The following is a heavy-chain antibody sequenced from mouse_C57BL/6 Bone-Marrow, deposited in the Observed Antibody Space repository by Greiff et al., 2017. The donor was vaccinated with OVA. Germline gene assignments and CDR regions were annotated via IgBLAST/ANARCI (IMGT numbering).Heavy chain of an antibody. D-gene: IGHD1-1*01. V-gene: IGHV14-3*01. CDR1: GFNIKNTY. J-gene: IGHJ3*01. CDR3: ASRVLDITTVVEGAWFAN. CDR2: IDPANGNT. Sequence: VQLQQSVAELVRPGASVKLSCTASGFNIKNTYMHWVKQRPEQGLEWIGRIDPANGNTKYAPKFQGKATLTADTSSNTAYLQLSSLTSEDTAIFCCASRVLDITTVVEGAWFANGGQGTLVTVSA.